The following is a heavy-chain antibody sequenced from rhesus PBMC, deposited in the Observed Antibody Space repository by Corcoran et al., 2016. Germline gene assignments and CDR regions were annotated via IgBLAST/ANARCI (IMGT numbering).Heavy chain of an antibody. Sequence: DVQLVESGGGLVQPGGSLRLACAASGFTFGDYAMHWVRRAPGKGLEWVSTISNIGRTVDYADSVKGRFTVSRDNAKNSLSLQMSNLRAEDTALYYCSRDDYRSSWGQGVLVTVSS. CDR3: SRDDYRSS. CDR1: GFTFGDYA. V-gene: IGHV3-183*02. J-gene: IGHJ4*01. CDR2: ISNIGRTV. D-gene: IGHD4-29*01.